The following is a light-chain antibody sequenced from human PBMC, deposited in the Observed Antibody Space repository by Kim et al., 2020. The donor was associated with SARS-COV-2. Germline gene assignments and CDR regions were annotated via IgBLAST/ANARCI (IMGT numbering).Light chain of an antibody. Sequence: QSITISCTGTSSDGGGYNYVSWYQQHPGKAPKLMIYDVSNRPSGVSNRFSGSKSGNTASLTISGLQAEDEADYYCSSYTSSSTVVFGGGTRLTVL. J-gene: IGLJ2*01. CDR2: DVS. CDR1: SSDGGGYNY. CDR3: SSYTSSSTVV. V-gene: IGLV2-14*03.